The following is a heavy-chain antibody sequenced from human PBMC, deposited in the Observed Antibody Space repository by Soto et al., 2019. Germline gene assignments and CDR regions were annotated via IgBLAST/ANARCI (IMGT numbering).Heavy chain of an antibody. J-gene: IGHJ3*02. CDR2: ISSSGTFV. D-gene: IGHD1-1*01. CDR3: ARDELNPLPDAAFDI. Sequence: SLRLSCAASGFTFSSYYMSWIRQAPGKGLEWVSYISSSGTFVNYADSVRGRFTISRDDAQNSLYLQMHSLRAEDTAVYYCARDELNPLPDAAFDIWGQGTMATVSS. CDR1: GFTFSSYY. V-gene: IGHV3-11*01.